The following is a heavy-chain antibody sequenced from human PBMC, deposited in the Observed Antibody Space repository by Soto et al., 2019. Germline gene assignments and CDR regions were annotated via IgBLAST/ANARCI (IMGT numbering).Heavy chain of an antibody. CDR2: ISGSGGST. Sequence: EVQLLESGGGLVQPVGSLRLSCAASGFTFSSYAMSWVRQAPGKGLEWVSAISGSGGSTYSADSVKGRFTISRDNSKNTLYLQMNSLRAEDTAVYYCAKPSLAATPYYYYGMDVWGQGTTVTVSS. CDR3: AKPSLAATPYYYYGMDV. D-gene: IGHD2-15*01. CDR1: GFTFSSYA. V-gene: IGHV3-23*01. J-gene: IGHJ6*02.